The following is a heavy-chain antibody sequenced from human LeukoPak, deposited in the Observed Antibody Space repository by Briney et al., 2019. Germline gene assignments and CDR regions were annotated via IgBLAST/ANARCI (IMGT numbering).Heavy chain of an antibody. CDR1: GYTFTIYG. J-gene: IGHJ4*02. D-gene: IGHD6-13*01. CDR2: IRANKGNT. CDR3: ARPRAAPDTYYFDY. Sequence: ASVKVSCKASGYTFTIYGISWVRQAPGQGLEWMGWIRANKGNTNYAQNFQGRVTMTTDTSTSTACMELRSLRSDDTAVYFCARPRAAPDTYYFDYWGQGTLVTVSS. V-gene: IGHV1-18*01.